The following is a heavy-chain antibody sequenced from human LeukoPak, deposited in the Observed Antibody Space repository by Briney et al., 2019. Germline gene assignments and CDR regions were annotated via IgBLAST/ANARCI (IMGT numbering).Heavy chain of an antibody. J-gene: IGHJ4*02. CDR1: GFTFNRYW. CDR2: IKQDGSEI. CDR3: ARDKIVGATNFDY. V-gene: IGHV3-7*03. Sequence: GGSLRLSCAASGFTFNRYWMSWVRQAPGKGPEWVANIKQDGSEIYYVDSVKGRFTISRDNAKNSLYLQMNSLRAEDTAVYYCARDKIVGATNFDYWGQGTLVIVSS. D-gene: IGHD1-26*01.